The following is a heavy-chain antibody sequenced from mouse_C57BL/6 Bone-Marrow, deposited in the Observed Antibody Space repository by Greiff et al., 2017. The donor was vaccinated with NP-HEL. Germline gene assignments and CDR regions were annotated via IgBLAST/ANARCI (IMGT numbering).Heavy chain of an antibody. CDR2: IDPADGDT. D-gene: IGHD2-1*01. CDR1: GFNIKDDY. Sequence: EVQLQQPGAELVRPGASVKLSCTASGFNIKDDYMHWVKQRPGQGLEWIGWIDPADGDTEYDPKFKGKATLTADTSSNTAYLQLSSLTSEDTAVYYCTLSFYCGSNYSMDYWGQGTSLTVSS. CDR3: TLSFYCGSNYSMDY. V-gene: IGHV14-4*01. J-gene: IGHJ4*01.